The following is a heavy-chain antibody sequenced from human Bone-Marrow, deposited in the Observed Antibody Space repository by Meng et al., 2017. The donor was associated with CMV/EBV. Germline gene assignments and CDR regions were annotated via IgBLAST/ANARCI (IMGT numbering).Heavy chain of an antibody. J-gene: IGHJ4*01. Sequence: ETLSLTCAAYGGSFSGYYWSWVRQAPGKGLEWVANIREDGSEKDYVDSVRGRFTISRDNAKNSLYLQMNSLRAEDTAVYYCARDRRGGSITIFGVAFYYWGQGTLVTVSS. CDR1: GGSFSGYY. D-gene: IGHD3-3*01. V-gene: IGHV3-7*01. CDR2: IREDGSEK. CDR3: ARDRRGGSITIFGVAFYY.